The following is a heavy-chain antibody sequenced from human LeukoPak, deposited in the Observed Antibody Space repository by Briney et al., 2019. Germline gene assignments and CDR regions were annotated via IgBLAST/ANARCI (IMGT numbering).Heavy chain of an antibody. CDR3: AREYGDGYWYFDL. D-gene: IGHD4-17*01. CDR2: MNPNSGNT. V-gene: IGHV1-8*01. Sequence: ASVKVSCKASGYTFTSYDINWVRQATGQGLEWMGWMNPNSGNTGYAQRFQGRVTMTGNTSISTDYMELSSLRSEDTAVYYCAREYGDGYWYFDLWGRGTLVSVSS. J-gene: IGHJ2*01. CDR1: GYTFTSYD.